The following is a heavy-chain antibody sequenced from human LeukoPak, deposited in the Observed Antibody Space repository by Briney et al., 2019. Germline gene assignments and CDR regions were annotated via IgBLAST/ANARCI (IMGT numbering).Heavy chain of an antibody. CDR2: ISGNGGTT. CDR3: AKGLQP. CDR1: GFTFSSYA. Sequence: GGSLRLSCAASGFTFSSYAMNWVRQAPGKGLEWVSGISGNGGTTWYADSMKGRFTISRDNSKNTLYLQMNSLRAEDTAVYYCAKGLQPWGQGTLVTVSS. J-gene: IGHJ5*02. V-gene: IGHV3-23*01.